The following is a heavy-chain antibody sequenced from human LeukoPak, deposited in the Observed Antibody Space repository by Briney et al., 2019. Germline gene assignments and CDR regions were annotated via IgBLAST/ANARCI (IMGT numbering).Heavy chain of an antibody. Sequence: ASVKVSFKASGYTVTIYCISWVRQPPAQGLEWMGWISAYNGNTNYAQKLQGRVTITTDTSTNTAYMELRSLSSDDTAVYYCARDHSGSNDYWGQGTLVTVS. CDR3: ARDHSGSNDY. CDR2: ISAYNGNT. D-gene: IGHD1-26*01. J-gene: IGHJ4*02. V-gene: IGHV1-18*01. CDR1: GYTVTIYC.